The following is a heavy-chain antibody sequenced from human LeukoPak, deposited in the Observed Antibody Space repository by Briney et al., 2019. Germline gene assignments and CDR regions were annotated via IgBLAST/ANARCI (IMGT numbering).Heavy chain of an antibody. Sequence: VASVKVSCEASGYTFTGYYMHWVRQAPGQGLEWMGWINPNSGGTNYAQKFQGRVTMTRDTSISTAYMELSRLRSDDTAVYYCARVIKVLMVYRDAFDIWGQGTMVTVSS. J-gene: IGHJ3*02. V-gene: IGHV1-2*02. D-gene: IGHD2-8*01. CDR1: GYTFTGYY. CDR3: ARVIKVLMVYRDAFDI. CDR2: INPNSGGT.